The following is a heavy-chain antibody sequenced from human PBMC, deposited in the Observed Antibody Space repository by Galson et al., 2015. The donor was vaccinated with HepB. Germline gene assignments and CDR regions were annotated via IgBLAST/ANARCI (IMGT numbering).Heavy chain of an antibody. J-gene: IGHJ4*02. D-gene: IGHD1-26*01. V-gene: IGHV4-34*01. Sequence: ETLSLTCAVYGGSFSGYYWSWIRQPPGKGLEWIGEINHSGSTNYNPSLKSRVTISVDTSKNQFSLKLSSVTAADTAVYYCARWGLPWDYFDYWGQGTLVTVSS. CDR1: GGSFSGYY. CDR2: INHSGST. CDR3: ARWGLPWDYFDY.